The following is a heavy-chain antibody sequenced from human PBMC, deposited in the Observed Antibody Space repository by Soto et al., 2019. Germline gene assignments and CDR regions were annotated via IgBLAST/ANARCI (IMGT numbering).Heavy chain of an antibody. CDR1: GFTFSSYA. D-gene: IGHD2-15*01. CDR3: ARDLRDIVVVVAATASGYYGMDV. Sequence: PGGSLRLSCAASGFTFSSYAMHWVRQAPGKGLEWVAVISYDGSNKYYEDPVKGRFTISRDNSKNTLYLQMNSLRAEDTAVYYCARDLRDIVVVVAATASGYYGMDVWGQGTTVTVSS. CDR2: ISYDGSNK. J-gene: IGHJ6*02. V-gene: IGHV3-30-3*01.